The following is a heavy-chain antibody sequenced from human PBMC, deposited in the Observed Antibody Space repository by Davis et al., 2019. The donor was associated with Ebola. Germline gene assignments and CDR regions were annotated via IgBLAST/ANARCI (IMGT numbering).Heavy chain of an antibody. CDR1: GFAFSASW. CDR3: ASGLRGYSYGNWFDT. D-gene: IGHD5-18*01. CDR2: IKQDGSDK. Sequence: PGGSLRLSCAASGFAFSASWMTWVRQAPGKGLEWVANIKQDGSDKVYVDSVKGRFTISRDNANNLLYLQMNSVRAEDTAVYYCASGLRGYSYGNWFDTWGQGTLVTVSS. J-gene: IGHJ5*02. V-gene: IGHV3-7*01.